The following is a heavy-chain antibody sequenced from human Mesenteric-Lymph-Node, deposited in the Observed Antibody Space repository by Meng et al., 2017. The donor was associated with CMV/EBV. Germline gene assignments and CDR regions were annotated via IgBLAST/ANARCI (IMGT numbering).Heavy chain of an antibody. CDR1: GFTFSSYN. D-gene: IGHD3-22*01. J-gene: IGHJ4*02. CDR3: ARGYYDSSGYYGVSDY. Sequence: GGSLRLSCAASGFTFSSYNMNWVRQAPGKGLEWVSSISSSSSYIYYADSVKGRFTISRDNAKNSLYLQINSLRAEDTAVYYCARGYYDSSGYYGVSDYWGQGTLVTVSS. V-gene: IGHV3-21*01. CDR2: ISSSSSYI.